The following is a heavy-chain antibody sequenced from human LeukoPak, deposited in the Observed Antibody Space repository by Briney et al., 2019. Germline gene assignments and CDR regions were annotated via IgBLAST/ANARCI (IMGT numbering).Heavy chain of an antibody. Sequence: GGSLRLSCVGSGFDFNYYDINWVRQAPGKGLEWVSSISSRSSYIYFADSAKGRFTISRDNANGSVFLHMTSLRPEDTAVYYCARRGGMSSGRSFDHWGQGTLVTVSP. V-gene: IGHV3-21*01. CDR1: GFDFNYYD. CDR3: ARRGGMSSGRSFDH. J-gene: IGHJ4*02. D-gene: IGHD3-16*01. CDR2: ISSRSSYI.